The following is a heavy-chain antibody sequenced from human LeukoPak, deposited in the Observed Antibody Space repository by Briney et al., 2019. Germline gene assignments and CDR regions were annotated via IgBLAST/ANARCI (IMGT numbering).Heavy chain of an antibody. CDR2: IYSGGRT. V-gene: IGHV3-53*01. CDR1: GFTVSSNY. D-gene: IGHD6-19*01. J-gene: IGHJ4*02. Sequence: GGSLRLSCAASGFTVSSNYMSWVRQAPGKGLEWVSVIYSGGRTYYADSVKGRFTISRDNSKNTLYLQMNSLRAEDTAVYYCAKDSVGVAGPDYWGQGTLVTVSS. CDR3: AKDSVGVAGPDY.